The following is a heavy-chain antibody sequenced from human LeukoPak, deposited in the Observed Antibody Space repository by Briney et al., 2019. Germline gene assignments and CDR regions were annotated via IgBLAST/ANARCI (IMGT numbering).Heavy chain of an antibody. CDR1: GYTFTSYG. CDR3: ARDDRTPLWFGEYYYYYMDV. D-gene: IGHD3-10*01. J-gene: IGHJ6*03. CDR2: ISAYNGNT. Sequence: ASVKVSCKASGYTFTSYGISWVRQAPGQGLEWMGWISAYNGNTNYAQKLQGRVTMTTDTSTSTAYMELRSLRSDDTAVYYCARDDRTPLWFGEYYYYYMDVWGKGTTVTISS. V-gene: IGHV1-18*01.